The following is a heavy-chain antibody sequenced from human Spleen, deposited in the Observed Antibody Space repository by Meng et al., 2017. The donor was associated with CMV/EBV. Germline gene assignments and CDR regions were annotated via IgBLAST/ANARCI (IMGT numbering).Heavy chain of an antibody. V-gene: IGHV3-21*01. CDR3: ARTIVGVTDWFDP. D-gene: IGHD1-26*01. J-gene: IGHJ5*02. CDR2: STTSSSYL. CDR1: GFTLGSHT. Sequence: GESLKISCAASGFTLGSHTMNWLRQAPGKGPEWVSSSTTSSSYLYYADSVKGRFFISRDNAKNSLYLQLNSLRADDTAVYYCARTIVGVTDWFDPWGRGTLVTVSS.